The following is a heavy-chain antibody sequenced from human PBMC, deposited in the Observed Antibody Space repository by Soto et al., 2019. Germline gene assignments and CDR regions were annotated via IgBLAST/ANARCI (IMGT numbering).Heavy chain of an antibody. Sequence: QVQLVQSGAEVRKPGASVKVSCKASGYTFTSYGISWVRQAPGRGLEWMGWITAYNGNTNYAKELQGRVTMTTDTSTSTASMELRSLRSDDTAVYYCARVEHDILTAYTPAWSYYYMDVWGKGTTVTVSS. CDR3: ARVEHDILTAYTPAWSYYYMDV. V-gene: IGHV1-18*01. CDR1: GYTFTSYG. CDR2: ITAYNGNT. D-gene: IGHD3-9*01. J-gene: IGHJ6*03.